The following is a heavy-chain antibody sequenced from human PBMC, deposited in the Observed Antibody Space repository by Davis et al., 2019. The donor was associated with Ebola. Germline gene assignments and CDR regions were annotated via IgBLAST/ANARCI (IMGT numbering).Heavy chain of an antibody. J-gene: IGHJ4*02. D-gene: IGHD2-15*01. Sequence: GGSLRLSCAASGFTFSSYNMNWVRQAPGKGLEWVSSISASSYYIYYAVSVMGRFTISRDNSKNTLYLQMNSLRAEDTAVYYCAHSGVDYWGQGTLVTVSS. CDR3: AHSGVDY. V-gene: IGHV3-21*01. CDR2: ISASSYYI. CDR1: GFTFSSYN.